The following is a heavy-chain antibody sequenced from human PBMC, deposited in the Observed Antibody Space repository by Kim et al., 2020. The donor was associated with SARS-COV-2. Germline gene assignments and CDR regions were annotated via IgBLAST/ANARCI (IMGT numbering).Heavy chain of an antibody. Sequence: LKSRVTISVDTSKNQFSLKLSSVTAADTAVYYCARTKLRYFDWLGDWFDPWGQGTLVTVSS. J-gene: IGHJ5*02. D-gene: IGHD3-9*01. V-gene: IGHV4-31*02. CDR3: ARTKLRYFDWLGDWFDP.